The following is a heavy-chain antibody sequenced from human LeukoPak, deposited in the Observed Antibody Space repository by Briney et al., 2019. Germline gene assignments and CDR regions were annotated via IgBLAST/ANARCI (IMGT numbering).Heavy chain of an antibody. J-gene: IGHJ4*02. CDR1: GFTFSSFW. CDR2: VNSDGSDI. CDR3: ARSTEGYSVFYS. Sequence: PGGSLRLSCAASGFTFSSFWMHWVRQVPGKGLVWVSRVNSDGSDIVYADSVQGRFTISRDNAKNTLYLQMNSLRVEDTVVFYCARSTEGYSVFYSWGQGALVTVSS. V-gene: IGHV3-74*01. D-gene: IGHD5-24*01.